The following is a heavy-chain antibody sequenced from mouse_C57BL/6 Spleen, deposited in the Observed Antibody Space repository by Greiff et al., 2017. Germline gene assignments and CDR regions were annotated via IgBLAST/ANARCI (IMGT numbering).Heavy chain of an antibody. Sequence: QVQLKQPGAELVKPGASVQLSCKASGYTFTSYWMHWVKQRPGRGLEWIGRIDPNSGGTKYTEKFKSKATLTVDKPSSTAYMQRSSLTSEDAAVYYCARFGLRLAGYWGQGTTLTVSS. D-gene: IGHD1-1*01. CDR3: ARFGLRLAGY. CDR1: GYTFTSYW. CDR2: IDPNSGGT. V-gene: IGHV1-72*01. J-gene: IGHJ2*01.